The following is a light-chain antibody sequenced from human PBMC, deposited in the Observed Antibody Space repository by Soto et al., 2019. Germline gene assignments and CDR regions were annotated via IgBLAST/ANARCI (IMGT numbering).Light chain of an antibody. CDR2: DAS. Sequence: EIMMTQSPATVSVSPGERATLSCRASQSIRTNVAWYQQKPGQALRLLIYDASTRATGLSSRFSGSGSGTEFTLTISSLQSEDVAIYYCQQYNDWLPLTFGGGTRLEI. CDR1: QSIRTN. V-gene: IGKV3-15*01. J-gene: IGKJ4*01. CDR3: QQYNDWLPLT.